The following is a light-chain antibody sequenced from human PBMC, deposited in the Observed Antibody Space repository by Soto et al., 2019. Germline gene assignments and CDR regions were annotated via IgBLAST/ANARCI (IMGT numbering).Light chain of an antibody. J-gene: IGLJ1*01. V-gene: IGLV2-14*03. CDR1: SSDVGAFNY. Sequence: QSVLTQPASVSGSPGQSIAISCTGTSSDVGAFNYVSWYQQHPGKAPKFMIFDVSSRPSGVSDRFSGSKSGNTASLTISGLQTEDEADYYCASYTTSSTYVFGPGTKFTVL. CDR3: ASYTTSSTYV. CDR2: DVS.